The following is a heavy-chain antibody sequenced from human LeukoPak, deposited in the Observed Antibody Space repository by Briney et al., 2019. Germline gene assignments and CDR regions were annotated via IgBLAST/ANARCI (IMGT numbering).Heavy chain of an antibody. V-gene: IGHV3-74*01. Sequence: GGSLRLSCAASGFTFSNQWMHWVRQALGKGLVWVSRINGDGRSISYADSVKGRFTISRDNAKNTLYLQMNSLRADDTAVYYCARSRYSGSSSDYWGRGTLVTVSS. CDR3: ARSRYSGSSSDY. J-gene: IGHJ4*02. CDR1: GFTFSNQW. CDR2: INGDGRSI. D-gene: IGHD6-6*01.